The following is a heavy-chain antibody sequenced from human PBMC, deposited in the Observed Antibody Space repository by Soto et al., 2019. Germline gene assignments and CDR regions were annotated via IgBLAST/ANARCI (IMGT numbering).Heavy chain of an antibody. D-gene: IGHD5-18*01. J-gene: IGHJ6*01. V-gene: IGHV1-69*01. CDR2: SIPIFRTA. Sequence: QVQLVQSGAEVKKPGSSVKVSCTASGGTFSIYSINWVRQAPGQGLEWMGGSIPIFRTANYAQKFQGRVTITADEYTSNVYMELSSPRSKDTAFCYCARGRQHRTASYYDDIAVGGQGSTVTVS. CDR3: ARGRQHRTASYYDDIAV. CDR1: GGTFSIYS.